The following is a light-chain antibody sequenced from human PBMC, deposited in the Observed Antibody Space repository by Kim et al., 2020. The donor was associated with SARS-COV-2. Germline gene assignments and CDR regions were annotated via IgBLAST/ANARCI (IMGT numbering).Light chain of an antibody. J-gene: IGKJ1*01. CDR2: GAS. CDR1: PSVSSNN. Sequence: PGERATLSCRASPSVSSNNLAWYQQKPGQAPRLLIYGASSRATGIPDRFSGSGSGTDFTLTITRLEPEDFAVYYCQQYSSSPATFGQGTKVDIK. CDR3: QQYSSSPAT. V-gene: IGKV3-20*01.